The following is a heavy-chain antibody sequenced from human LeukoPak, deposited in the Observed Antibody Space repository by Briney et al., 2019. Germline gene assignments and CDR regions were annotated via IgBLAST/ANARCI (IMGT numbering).Heavy chain of an antibody. J-gene: IGHJ4*02. V-gene: IGHV3-23*01. CDR1: GFTFSSYA. D-gene: IGHD4-17*01. CDR2: ISGSGGST. CDR3: AKEPQVRVYGDYWVDY. Sequence: GGSLRLSCAASGFTFSSYAMSWVRQAPGKGLEWVSAISGSGGSTYYADSVKGRFTISRDNSKNTLCLQMNSLRAEDTAVYYCAKEPQVRVYGDYWVDYWGQGTLVTVSS.